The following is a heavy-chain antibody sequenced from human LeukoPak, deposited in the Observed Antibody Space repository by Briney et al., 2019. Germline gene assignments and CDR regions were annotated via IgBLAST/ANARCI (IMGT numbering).Heavy chain of an antibody. CDR3: AREVQPGGNYYLDYLTYMDV. V-gene: IGHV4-59*11. CDR1: GDSINSHY. D-gene: IGHD1-26*01. CDR2: IHSSGTT. Sequence: SETLSLTCAVSGDSINSHYWNWIRRPPGKGLEWVAYIHSSGTTSTTPSLRSRVTVSLDTSKNQFSLRLTSLSSADTAVHYCAREVQPGGNYYLDYLTYMDVWGKGATVTVSS. J-gene: IGHJ6*03.